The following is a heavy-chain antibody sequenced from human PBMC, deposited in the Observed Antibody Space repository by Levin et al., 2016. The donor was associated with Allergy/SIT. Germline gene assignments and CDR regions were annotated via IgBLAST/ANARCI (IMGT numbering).Heavy chain of an antibody. CDR2: IYYSGST. D-gene: IGHD4-17*01. V-gene: IGHV4-31*02. CDR3: AREVYGDYIPNGYYYGMDV. Sequence: WIRQPPGKGLEWIGYIYYSGSTYYNPSLKSRVTISVDTSKNQFSLKLSSVTAADTAVYYCAREVYGDYIPNGYYYGMDVWGQGTTVTVSS. J-gene: IGHJ6*02.